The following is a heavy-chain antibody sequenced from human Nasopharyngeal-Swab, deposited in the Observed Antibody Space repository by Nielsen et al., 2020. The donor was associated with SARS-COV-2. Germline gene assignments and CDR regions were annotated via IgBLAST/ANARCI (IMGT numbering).Heavy chain of an antibody. CDR1: GFTFDDFA. D-gene: IGHD6-13*01. V-gene: IGHV3-9*01. CDR3: AKSAAAVGTSYFDY. J-gene: IGHJ4*02. CDR2: ISWNSGII. Sequence: GKSLKISCAASGFTFDDFAMHWVRQPPGKGLEWVSGISWNSGIINYADSVKGRFTVSRDNAKNSLYLQMNSLRAEDTALYYCAKSAAAVGTSYFDYWGQGTLVTVSS.